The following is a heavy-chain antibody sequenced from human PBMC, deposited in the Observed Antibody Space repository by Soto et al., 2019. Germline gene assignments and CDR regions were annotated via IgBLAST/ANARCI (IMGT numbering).Heavy chain of an antibody. J-gene: IGHJ5*02. CDR3: ARGQQLVANWLDP. D-gene: IGHD6-6*01. CDR1: GFPFSDSY. CDR2: ISSTGSTP. Sequence: LRLSCAASGFPFSDSYMAWTRQAPGKGLEEIATISSTGSTPYYADSVKGRFTISRDNAQNSLYLEMNNLRAEDTAVYYCARGQQLVANWLDPWGQGILVTVSS. V-gene: IGHV3-11*01.